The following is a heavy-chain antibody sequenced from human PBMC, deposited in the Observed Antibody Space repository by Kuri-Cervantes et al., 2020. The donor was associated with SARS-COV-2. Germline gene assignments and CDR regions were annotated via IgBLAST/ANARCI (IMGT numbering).Heavy chain of an antibody. V-gene: IGHV3-30*02. Sequence: GGSLRLSCAASGFTFSSYGMHWVRQAPGKGPEWVAFIRYDGSNKYYADSVKGRFTISRDNSKNTLYLQMNSLGAEDTAVYYCAREGLGTIFGVETYDYWGQGTLVTVSS. CDR2: IRYDGSNK. CDR1: GFTFSSYG. J-gene: IGHJ4*02. CDR3: AREGLGTIFGVETYDY. D-gene: IGHD3-3*01.